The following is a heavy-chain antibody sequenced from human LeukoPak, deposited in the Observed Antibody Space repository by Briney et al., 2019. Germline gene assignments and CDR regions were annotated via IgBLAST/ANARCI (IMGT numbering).Heavy chain of an antibody. Sequence: PGGSLRLSCAASGFTLSSYWISWVRQAPGKGLERVANIKQDGSEKYHVDSVKGRFTISRDNAKNSLYLQMNSLRAEDTAVYYCARWGYCSGGSCSGGFDPWGQGTLVTVSS. J-gene: IGHJ5*02. CDR3: ARWGYCSGGSCSGGFDP. CDR1: GFTLSSYW. CDR2: IKQDGSEK. D-gene: IGHD2-15*01. V-gene: IGHV3-7*01.